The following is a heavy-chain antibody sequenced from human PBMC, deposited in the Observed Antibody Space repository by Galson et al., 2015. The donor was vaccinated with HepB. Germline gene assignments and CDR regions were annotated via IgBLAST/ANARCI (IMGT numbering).Heavy chain of an antibody. CDR2: INPNSGGT. Sequence: SVKVSCKASGYTFTSYYMHWVRQAPGQGLEWMGWINPNSGGTNYAQKFQGCVTMTRDTSISTAYMELSRLRSDDTAVYYCARGIDPGWYYGGSGWFDPWGQGTLVTVSS. D-gene: IGHD6-19*01. CDR3: ARGIDPGWYYGGSGWFDP. CDR1: GYTFTSYY. V-gene: IGHV1-2*04. J-gene: IGHJ5*02.